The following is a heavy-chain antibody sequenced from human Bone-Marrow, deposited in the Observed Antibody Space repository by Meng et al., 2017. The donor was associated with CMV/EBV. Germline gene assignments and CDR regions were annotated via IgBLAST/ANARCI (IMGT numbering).Heavy chain of an antibody. V-gene: IGHV1-2*02. CDR1: GYTFTDYT. D-gene: IGHD6-19*01. J-gene: IGHJ4*02. Sequence: SVKVSCKASGYTFTDYTLHWVRQAPGQGLDWMGWINPSTGGTRFAPKFQARVTMTRDTSISPVYIALSGLTPDDTAFYCCARDVSLAGVELDFWGQGTLVTVSS. CDR2: INPSTGGT. CDR3: ARDVSLAGVELDF.